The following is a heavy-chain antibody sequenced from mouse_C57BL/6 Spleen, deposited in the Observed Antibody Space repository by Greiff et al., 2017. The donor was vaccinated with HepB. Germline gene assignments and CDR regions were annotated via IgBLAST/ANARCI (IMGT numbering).Heavy chain of an antibody. J-gene: IGHJ3*01. Sequence: VQVVESGAELVKPGASVKLSCKASGYTFTEYTIHWVKQRSGQGLEWIGWFYPGSGSIKYNEKFKDKATLTADKSSSTVYMELSRLTSEDSAVYFCARQSGTGAWFAYWGQGTLVTVSA. CDR2: FYPGSGSI. V-gene: IGHV1-62-2*01. CDR3: ARQSGTGAWFAY. D-gene: IGHD4-1*01. CDR1: GYTFTEYT.